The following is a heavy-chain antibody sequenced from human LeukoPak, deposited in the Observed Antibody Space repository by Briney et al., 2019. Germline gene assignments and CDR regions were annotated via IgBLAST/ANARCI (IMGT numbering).Heavy chain of an antibody. Sequence: SETLSLASTVSSDSISSYYWSWIRQPPGKGLEWIGYTYYGGSTDYSPSLKSRLTISVDTSKNQFSLKLSSVTAADTAVYYCAIGTYTDPFFDYWGQGTLVTVSS. CDR3: AIGTYTDPFFDY. CDR1: SDSISSYY. J-gene: IGHJ4*02. V-gene: IGHV4-59*01. CDR2: TYYGGST. D-gene: IGHD2-2*02.